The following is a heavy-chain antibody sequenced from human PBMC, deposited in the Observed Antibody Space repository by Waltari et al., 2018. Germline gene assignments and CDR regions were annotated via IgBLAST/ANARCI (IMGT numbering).Heavy chain of an antibody. D-gene: IGHD2-15*01. CDR2: IKHSGVT. CDR3: ARGNLAPSLRTIVAFDI. CDR1: GGSFSGYY. J-gene: IGHJ3*02. Sequence: QVQLQQWGAGLLTPSETLSLTCAVYGGSFSGYYWSWIRQPPGKGLEWIGAIKHSGVTKDNPSLTSRVTRSGDTSKNLFSLKMSSVTAADTAVYYCARGNLAPSLRTIVAFDIWGQGTMVTVSS. V-gene: IGHV4-34*01.